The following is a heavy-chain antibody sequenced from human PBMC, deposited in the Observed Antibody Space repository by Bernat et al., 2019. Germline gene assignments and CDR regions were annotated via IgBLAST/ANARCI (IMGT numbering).Heavy chain of an antibody. CDR3: AGELHYYDSSGYWRAFDI. V-gene: IGHV4-34*01. CDR2: INHSGST. J-gene: IGHJ3*02. Sequence: QVQLQQWGAGLLKPSETLSLTCAVYGGSFSGYYWCWIRQPPGKGLEWIGEINHSGSTNYNPSLKSRVTISVDTSKNQFSLQLSSENAADTAVYYCAGELHYYDSSGYWRAFDIWGQGTMVTVSS. D-gene: IGHD3-22*01. CDR1: GGSFSGYY.